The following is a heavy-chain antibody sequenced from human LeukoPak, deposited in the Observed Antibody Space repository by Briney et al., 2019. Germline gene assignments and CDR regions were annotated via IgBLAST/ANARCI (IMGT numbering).Heavy chain of an antibody. CDR2: INPNSGGT. J-gene: IGHJ4*02. CDR3: ARPYSSDFDY. V-gene: IGHV1-2*02. Sequence: ASVKVSCKVSGYTFTSYAMHWVRQAPGQRLEWMGWINPNSGGTNYAQKFQGRVTMTRDTSISTAYMGLSRLRSDDTAVYYCARPYSSDFDYWGQGTLVTVSS. CDR1: GYTFTSYA. D-gene: IGHD6-25*01.